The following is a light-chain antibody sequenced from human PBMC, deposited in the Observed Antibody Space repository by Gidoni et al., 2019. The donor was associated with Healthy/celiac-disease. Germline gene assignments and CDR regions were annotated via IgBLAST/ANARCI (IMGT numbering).Light chain of an antibody. Sequence: EIVMTQSPATLSVSPGERATLSCRASQSVSSNLAWYQQKPGQAPRPLIYGASTRATGIQARFSGSGSGTEFTLTISSLQSEDFAVYYCQQYNNWYTFGQGTKLEIK. CDR2: GAS. CDR1: QSVSSN. V-gene: IGKV3-15*01. J-gene: IGKJ2*01. CDR3: QQYNNWYT.